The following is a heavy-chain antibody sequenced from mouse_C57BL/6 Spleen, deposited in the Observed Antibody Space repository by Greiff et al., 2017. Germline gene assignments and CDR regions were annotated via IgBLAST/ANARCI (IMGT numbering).Heavy chain of an antibody. J-gene: IGHJ3*01. V-gene: IGHV1-81*01. CDR1: GYTFTSYG. CDR3: ARDDYDGDDVPWFAY. CDR2: IYPRSGNT. Sequence: QVQLQQSGAELARPGASVKLSCKASGYTFTSYGISWVKQRTGQGLEWIGEIYPRSGNTYYNEKFKGKATLTADKSSSTAYMELRSLTSEDSAVXFCARDDYDGDDVPWFAYWGQGTLVTVSA. D-gene: IGHD2-4*01.